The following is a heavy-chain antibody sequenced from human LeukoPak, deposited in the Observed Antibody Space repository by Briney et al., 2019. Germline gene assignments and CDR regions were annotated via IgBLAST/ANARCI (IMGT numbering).Heavy chain of an antibody. V-gene: IGHV3-11*01. CDR2: ISSSGSTI. D-gene: IGHD6-19*01. Sequence: GGSLRLSCAASGFTFSDYYMSWIRQAPGKGLEWVSYISSSGSTIYYADSVKGRFTISRDNAKNSLYLHMNSLRAEDTAVYYCAREAVAGLYYFDYWGQGTLVTVSS. J-gene: IGHJ4*02. CDR3: AREAVAGLYYFDY. CDR1: GFTFSDYY.